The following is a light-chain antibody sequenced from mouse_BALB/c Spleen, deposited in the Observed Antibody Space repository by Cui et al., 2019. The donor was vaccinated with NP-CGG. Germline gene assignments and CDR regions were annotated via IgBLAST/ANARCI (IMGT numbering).Light chain of an antibody. J-gene: IGLJ1*01. V-gene: IGLV1*01. Sequence: QAVVTQESALTTSPGETVTLTCRSSTGAVTTSNYAHWLQEKPDHLFPGLIGRPNNRAPGVPARFSGSLIGDKAALTITGAQTEDEAIYFCALWYSNHWVFGGGTKLTVL. CDR2: RPN. CDR3: ALWYSNHWV. CDR1: TGAVTTSNY.